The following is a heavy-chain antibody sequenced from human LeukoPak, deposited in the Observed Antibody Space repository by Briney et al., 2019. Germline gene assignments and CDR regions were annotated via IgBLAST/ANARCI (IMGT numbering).Heavy chain of an antibody. CDR3: ARIPPYYFDTSGYYYDDY. V-gene: IGHV1-2*02. D-gene: IGHD3-22*01. J-gene: IGHJ4*02. Sequence: ASVKVSCKASGYTFTSYYMHWVRQAPGQGLEWMGWINPNSGGTNYAQKFQGRVTMTRDTSISTAYMELNGLTSDDTAVYYCARIPPYYFDTSGYYYDDYWGQGTLVTVSS. CDR1: GYTFTSYY. CDR2: INPNSGGT.